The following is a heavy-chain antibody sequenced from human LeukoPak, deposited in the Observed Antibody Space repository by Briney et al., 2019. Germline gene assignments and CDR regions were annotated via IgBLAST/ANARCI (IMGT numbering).Heavy chain of an antibody. CDR3: ARDSISPMQLDY. Sequence: SRTLSLTCGISGDSVSSYSAAWNWIRQSPSRGLEWLGRTYYRSKWYSEYAVSMKTRVTFNSDTSKNQFSLQLNSVTPEDTTVYYCARDSISPMQLDYWGQGILVTVSS. J-gene: IGHJ4*02. CDR2: TYYRSKWYS. D-gene: IGHD2/OR15-2a*01. V-gene: IGHV6-1*01. CDR1: GDSVSSYSAA.